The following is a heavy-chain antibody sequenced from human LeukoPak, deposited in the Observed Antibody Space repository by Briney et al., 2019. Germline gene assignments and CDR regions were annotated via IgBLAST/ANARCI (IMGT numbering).Heavy chain of an antibody. D-gene: IGHD3-3*01. J-gene: IGHJ4*02. Sequence: GGSLRLSCAASGFTFRDYWKSWVRQAPGKGLEWVASIKRDGSEKNYADSVKGRFTISRDDTKNSVFLQMDSLRVEDTAVYYRPRGGLHDFDYWGQGTLVTVSS. CDR3: PRGGLHDFDY. CDR2: IKRDGSEK. V-gene: IGHV3-7*01. CDR1: GFTFRDYW.